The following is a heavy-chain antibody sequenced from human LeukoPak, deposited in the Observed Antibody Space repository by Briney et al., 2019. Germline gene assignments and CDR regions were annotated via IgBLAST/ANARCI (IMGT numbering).Heavy chain of an antibody. CDR1: GFTFSSYS. CDR3: ARVGTDAFDI. V-gene: IGHV3-21*01. J-gene: IGHJ3*02. CDR2: ISSSSSYI. Sequence: GGSLRLSCAASGFTFSSYSMNWVRQAPGKGLEWVSSISSSSSYIYYADSVKGRFTISGDNAKNSLYLQMNSLRAEDTAVYYCARVGTDAFDIWGQGTMVTVSS.